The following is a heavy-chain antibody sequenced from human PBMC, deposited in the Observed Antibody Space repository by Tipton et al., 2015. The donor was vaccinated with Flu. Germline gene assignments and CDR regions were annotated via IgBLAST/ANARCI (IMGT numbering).Heavy chain of an antibody. Sequence: GSLRLSCAASGFTVSSNYMSWVRQAPGKGLEWVSVIYSGGSTYYADSVKGRFTISRDNSKNTLYLQMNSLRAEDTAVYYCARDSSGYFYYFDYWGQGTLVTVSS. CDR2: IYSGGST. CDR1: GFTVSSNY. D-gene: IGHD3-22*01. CDR3: ARDSSGYFYYFDY. J-gene: IGHJ4*02. V-gene: IGHV3-53*01.